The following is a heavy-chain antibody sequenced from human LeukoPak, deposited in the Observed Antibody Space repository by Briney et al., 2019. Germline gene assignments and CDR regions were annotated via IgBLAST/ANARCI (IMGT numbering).Heavy chain of an antibody. Sequence: GGSLRLSCAASGFTFSSYAMHWVRQAPGKGLEWVAVISYDGSNKYYADSVEGRFTISRDNSKNTLYLQMNSLRAEDTAVYYCARTQVVRDAFDIWGQGTMVTVSS. D-gene: IGHD2-15*01. J-gene: IGHJ3*02. CDR3: ARTQVVRDAFDI. CDR2: ISYDGSNK. V-gene: IGHV3-30-3*01. CDR1: GFTFSSYA.